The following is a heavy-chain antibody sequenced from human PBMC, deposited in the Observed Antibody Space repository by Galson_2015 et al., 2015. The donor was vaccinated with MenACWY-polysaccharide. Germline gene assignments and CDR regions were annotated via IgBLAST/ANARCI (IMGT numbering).Heavy chain of an antibody. V-gene: IGHV3-7*04. J-gene: IGHJ4*02. CDR2: IKNDGTAK. CDR3: AKDRHWNSFDC. CDR1: GFIFSNYW. Sequence: SLRLSCAPSGFIFSNYWMSWARLTPGKGLEWLGNIKNDGTAKNYVDSVKGRFTFSRDNTKNSLYLQMSSLREEDTAVYYCAKDRHWNSFDCWGQGTLVTVSS. D-gene: IGHD1/OR15-1a*01.